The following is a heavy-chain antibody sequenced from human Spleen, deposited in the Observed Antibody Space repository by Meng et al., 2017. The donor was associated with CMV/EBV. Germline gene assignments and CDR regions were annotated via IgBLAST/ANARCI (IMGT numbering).Heavy chain of an antibody. J-gene: IGHJ5*02. CDR3: ARVKLGYCSSTRCPLVGNWFDT. CDR2: IYYTGRT. Sequence: NSHYWGWIRQSPGKALDWIGSIYYTGRTYYSPSLKSRVTMSIDTSKNQFSLNLSFVSAADTALYYCARVKLGYCSSTRCPLVGNWFDTWGQGTLVTVSS. D-gene: IGHD2-2*01. V-gene: IGHV4-39*07. CDR1: NSHY.